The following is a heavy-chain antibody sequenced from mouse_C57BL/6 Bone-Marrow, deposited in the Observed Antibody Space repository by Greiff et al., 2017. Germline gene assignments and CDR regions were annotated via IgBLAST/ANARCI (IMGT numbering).Heavy chain of an antibody. J-gene: IGHJ4*01. CDR2: LDPSDSYT. D-gene: IGHD4-1*02. Sequence: QVQLQQPGAELVMPGASVKLSCKASGYTFTSYWMHWVKQRPGQGLEWIGELDPSDSYTNYNQKFKGKSTLTVDKSSSTAYMQLSILTSEDSAVYYGARSNWVYAMDYWGQGTSVTVSS. V-gene: IGHV1-69*01. CDR1: GYTFTSYW. CDR3: ARSNWVYAMDY.